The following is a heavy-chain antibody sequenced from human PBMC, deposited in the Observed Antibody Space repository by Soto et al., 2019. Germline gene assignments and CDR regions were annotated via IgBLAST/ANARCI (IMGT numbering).Heavy chain of an antibody. D-gene: IGHD3-10*01. CDR2: IYFNENT. J-gene: IGHJ4*02. CDR1: GGSISSGGYY. V-gene: IGHV4-31*03. CDR3: ARQITMVRGIDF. Sequence: QVQLLESGPGLVKASQTLSLTCSISGGSISSGGYYWSWVRQRPGKGLEWIGYIYFNENTYYNPSLKTRVTLSAGTSKSQFSLRLSSVTAADAAVYYCARQITMVRGIDFWGPGISVSVSS.